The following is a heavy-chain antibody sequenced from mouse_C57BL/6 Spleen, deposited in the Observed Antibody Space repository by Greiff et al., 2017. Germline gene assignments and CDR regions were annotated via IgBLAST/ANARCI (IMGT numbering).Heavy chain of an antibody. V-gene: IGHV1-61*01. CDR2: IYPSDSET. Sequence: QVQLQQPGAELVRPGSSVKLSCKASGYTFTSYWMDWVKQRPGQGLEWIGNIYPSDSETHYNQKFKDKATLTVDKSSSTAYMQLSSLTSEDSAVYYCARGGTGGYFDYWGQGTTLTVSS. CDR3: ARGGTGGYFDY. D-gene: IGHD3-3*01. CDR1: GYTFTSYW. J-gene: IGHJ2*01.